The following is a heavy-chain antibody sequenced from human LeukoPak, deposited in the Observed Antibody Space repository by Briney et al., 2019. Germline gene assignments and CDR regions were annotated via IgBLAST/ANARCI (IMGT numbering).Heavy chain of an antibody. V-gene: IGHV3-23*01. D-gene: IGHD2-2*01. Sequence: PGGSLRLSCAASGFTFSSYAMSWLRQAPGKGLEWVSSISGSYGTTYYADSVKGRFTISRDNSKNTLHLQMNSLRAEDTALYYCAKGNIAELPAAPYYWGQGTLVTVSS. CDR2: ISGSYGTT. CDR1: GFTFSSYA. CDR3: AKGNIAELPAAPYY. J-gene: IGHJ4*02.